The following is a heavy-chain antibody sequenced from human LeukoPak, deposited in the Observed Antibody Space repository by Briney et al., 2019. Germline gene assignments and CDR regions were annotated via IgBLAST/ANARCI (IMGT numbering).Heavy chain of an antibody. V-gene: IGHV3-74*01. CDR1: RFTFSSYW. CDR2: INSDGSST. CDR3: AKGGHYDSRDAMDY. D-gene: IGHD3-22*01. J-gene: IGHJ4*02. Sequence: QPGGSLRLSCAASRFTFSSYWMHWVRQAPGKGLLWVSRINSDGSSTNYADSVKGRFTISRDNSKNSLSLQMTSLRPEDTALYYCAKGGHYDSRDAMDYWGRGTLVTVSS.